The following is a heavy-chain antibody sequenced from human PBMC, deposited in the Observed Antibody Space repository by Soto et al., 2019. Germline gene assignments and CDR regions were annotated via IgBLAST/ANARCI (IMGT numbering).Heavy chain of an antibody. V-gene: IGHV5-10-1*01. D-gene: IGHD6-6*01. Sequence: GESLKISCNGSGYSFTSYWISWVRQMPWKGLEWMGRIDPSDSYTNYSPSFQGHVTISADKSISTAYLQWSSLKASDTAMYYCASRESIAAPNMYYYYGMDVWGQGTTVTVSS. CDR3: ASRESIAAPNMYYYYGMDV. CDR1: GYSFTSYW. J-gene: IGHJ6*02. CDR2: IDPSDSYT.